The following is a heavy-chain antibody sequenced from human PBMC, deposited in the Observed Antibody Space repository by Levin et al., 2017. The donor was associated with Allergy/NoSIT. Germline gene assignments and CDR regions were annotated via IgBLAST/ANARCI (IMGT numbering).Heavy chain of an antibody. Sequence: SVKVSCKASGGTFNRYAISWVRQAPGQGLEWMGGIIPIFGTANYAQKFQGRVTFTADESTSTAHMELSSLRSDDTAVYYCARIPYDVLTGYNGAYYYGMDVWGQGTTVTVSS. CDR3: ARIPYDVLTGYNGAYYYGMDV. V-gene: IGHV1-69*13. CDR1: GGTFNRYA. CDR2: IIPIFGTA. J-gene: IGHJ6*02. D-gene: IGHD3-9*01.